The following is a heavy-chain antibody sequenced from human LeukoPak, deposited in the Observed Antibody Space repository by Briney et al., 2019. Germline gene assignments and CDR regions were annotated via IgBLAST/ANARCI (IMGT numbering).Heavy chain of an antibody. CDR2: IYHSGST. V-gene: IGHV4-38-2*01. Sequence: SETLSLTCAVSGYSISSGYYWGWIRQPPGKGLEWIGSIYHSGSTYYNPSLKSRVTISVDTSKNQFSLRLSFVTAADTAVYYCARVVSSSWYYSDYWGQGTLVTVSS. J-gene: IGHJ4*02. CDR3: ARVVSSSWYYSDY. D-gene: IGHD6-13*01. CDR1: GYSISSGYY.